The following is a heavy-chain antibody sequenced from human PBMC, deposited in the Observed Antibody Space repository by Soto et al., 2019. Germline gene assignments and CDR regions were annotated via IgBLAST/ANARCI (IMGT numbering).Heavy chain of an antibody. CDR2: ISGSGGST. CDR1: GFTCSSYA. V-gene: IGHV3-23*01. CDR3: TKGLYSSGWYFDY. D-gene: IGHD6-19*01. Sequence: EVQLLESGGGLVQPGGSLRLSCAASGFTCSSYAMSWVRQAPGKGLDWVSAISGSGGSTYYAESVKGRFTISRDNSKNTLYLQMNSLRAEDTAVYYCTKGLYSSGWYFDYWGQGTLVTVSS. J-gene: IGHJ4*02.